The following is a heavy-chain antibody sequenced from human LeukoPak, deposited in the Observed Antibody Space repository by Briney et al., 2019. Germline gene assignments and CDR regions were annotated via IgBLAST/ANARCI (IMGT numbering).Heavy chain of an antibody. J-gene: IGHJ4*02. Sequence: ASVKVSCKASGYTFTGYYMHWVRQAPGQGHEWMGWINPNSGGTNYAQKFQGRVTMTRDTSISTAYMELSRLRSDDTAVYYCAREGGYDYVWGSYAYWGQGTLVTVSS. CDR3: AREGGYDYVWGSYAY. V-gene: IGHV1-2*02. CDR1: GYTFTGYY. D-gene: IGHD3-16*01. CDR2: INPNSGGT.